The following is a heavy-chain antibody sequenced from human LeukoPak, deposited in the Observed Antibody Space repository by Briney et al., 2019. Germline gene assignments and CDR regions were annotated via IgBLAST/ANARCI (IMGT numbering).Heavy chain of an antibody. Sequence: SQTLSLTCTVSGGSISSGGYYWSWIRQHPGKGLEWIGYIYYSGSTYYNPSLKSRVTISVDTSKNQFSLKLSSVTAADTAVYYCARTKVDFWSGYSSAVYGMDAWGQRTTVTVSS. CDR1: GGSISSGGYY. J-gene: IGHJ6*02. CDR3: ARTKVDFWSGYSSAVYGMDA. V-gene: IGHV4-31*03. CDR2: IYYSGST. D-gene: IGHD3-3*01.